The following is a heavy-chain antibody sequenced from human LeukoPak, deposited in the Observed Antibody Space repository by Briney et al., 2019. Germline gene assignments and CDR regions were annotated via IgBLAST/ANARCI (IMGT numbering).Heavy chain of an antibody. CDR2: IYSGGST. J-gene: IGHJ4*02. CDR3: AREAVTRNYFDY. D-gene: IGHD4-17*01. CDR1: GFTFSSYW. V-gene: IGHV3-53*01. Sequence: GGSLRLSCAASGFTFSSYWMHWVRQAPGKGLEWVSVIYSGGSTYYADSVKGRFTISRDNSKNTLFLQMNSLRAEDTAVYYCAREAVTRNYFDYWGQGTLVTVSS.